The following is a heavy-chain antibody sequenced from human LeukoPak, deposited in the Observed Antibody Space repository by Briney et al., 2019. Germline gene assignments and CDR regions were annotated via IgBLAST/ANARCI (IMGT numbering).Heavy chain of an antibody. D-gene: IGHD2-21*02. CDR1: GGTFSSYA. CDR3: ATARCGGDRYSEAFYYGMDV. J-gene: IGHJ6*02. CDR2: IIPIFGTA. V-gene: IGHV1-69*13. Sequence: SVKVSCKASGGTFSSYAISWVRQAPGQGLEWMGGIIPIFGTANYAQKFQGRVTITADESTSTAYMELSSLRSEDTAVYYCATARCGGDRYSEAFYYGMDVWGQGTTVTVSS.